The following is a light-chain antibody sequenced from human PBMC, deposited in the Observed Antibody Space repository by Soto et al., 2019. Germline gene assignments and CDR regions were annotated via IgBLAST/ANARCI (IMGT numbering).Light chain of an antibody. CDR2: GVS. CDR1: QSVRSTF. V-gene: IGKV3-20*01. Sequence: EIVLTQSPGTLSLSPGERATLSCRASQSVRSTFLAWYQQKPGQAPRFLIYGVSTRATGIPDRFSGSGSGTDFTLTISRLEPEEFAVYFCQQYGDSPWTFGQGTKVEI. J-gene: IGKJ1*01. CDR3: QQYGDSPWT.